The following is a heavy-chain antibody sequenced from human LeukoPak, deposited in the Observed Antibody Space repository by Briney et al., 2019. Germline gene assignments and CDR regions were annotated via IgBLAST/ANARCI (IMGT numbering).Heavy chain of an antibody. Sequence: PSETLSLTCAVSGGSISSGGYSWSWIRQPPGKGLEWIGYIYHSGSTYYNPSLKSRVTISVDTSKNQFSLKLSSVTAADTAVYYCARQTTVVTPSYYYYGMDVWGQGTTVTVSS. CDR1: GGSISSGGYS. J-gene: IGHJ6*02. CDR3: ARQTTVVTPSYYYYGMDV. CDR2: IYHSGST. D-gene: IGHD4-23*01. V-gene: IGHV4-30-2*01.